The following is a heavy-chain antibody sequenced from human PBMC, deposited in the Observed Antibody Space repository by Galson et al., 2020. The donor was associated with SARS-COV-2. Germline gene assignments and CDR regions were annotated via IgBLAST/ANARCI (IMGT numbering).Heavy chain of an antibody. J-gene: IGHJ4*02. CDR3: ASYSHYDSSGYWFDY. CDR2: IIPIFGTA. CDR1: GGTFSSYA. D-gene: IGHD3-22*01. Sequence: SVKVSCKASGGTFSSYAISWVRQAPGQGLEWMGGIIPIFGTANYAQKFQGRVTITADESTSTAYMELSSLRSEDTAVCYCASYSHYDSSGYWFDYWGQGTLVTVSS. V-gene: IGHV1-69*13.